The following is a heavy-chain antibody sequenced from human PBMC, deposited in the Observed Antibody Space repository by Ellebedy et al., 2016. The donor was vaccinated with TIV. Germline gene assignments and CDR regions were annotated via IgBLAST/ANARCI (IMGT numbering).Heavy chain of an antibody. CDR1: GGSIRSSY. V-gene: IGHV4-4*07. CDR3: ARDPALPRGRFDT. CDR2: VHATGDA. J-gene: IGHJ5*02. Sequence: MPSETLSLTCTVSGGSIRSSYWRRIRQPAGKGLEWIGRVHATGDANYNPSLKSLVTMSTDTSKNQFSLNLSSVTAAATAVYYCARDPALPRGRFDTWGQGTLVTVSS.